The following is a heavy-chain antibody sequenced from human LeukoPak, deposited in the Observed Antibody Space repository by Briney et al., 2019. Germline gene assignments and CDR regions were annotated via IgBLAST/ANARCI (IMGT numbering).Heavy chain of an antibody. CDR3: AKGTSGAAYYYGMDV. CDR1: GFTFSTYA. D-gene: IGHD2-8*01. Sequence: GGSLRLSCAASGFTFSTYAMNWVRQAPGKGLEWVSGISGSGGSTYYADSVKGRFTISRDNSKNTLYLQMNSLRAEDTAVYYCAKGTSGAAYYYGMDVWGQGTTVTVSS. CDR2: ISGSGGST. J-gene: IGHJ6*02. V-gene: IGHV3-23*01.